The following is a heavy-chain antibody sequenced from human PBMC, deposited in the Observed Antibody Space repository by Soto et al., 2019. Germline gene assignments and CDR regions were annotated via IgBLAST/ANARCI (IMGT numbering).Heavy chain of an antibody. Sequence: PSETLSLTCTVSGGSISSGGYYWSWIRQHPGKGLEWIGYIYYSGSTYYNPSLKSRVTISVDTSKNQFSLKLSSVTAADTAVYYCASDRNLWTRFDYWGQGTLVTVSS. D-gene: IGHD1-1*01. V-gene: IGHV4-31*03. CDR1: GGSISSGGYY. CDR2: IYYSGST. CDR3: ASDRNLWTRFDY. J-gene: IGHJ4*02.